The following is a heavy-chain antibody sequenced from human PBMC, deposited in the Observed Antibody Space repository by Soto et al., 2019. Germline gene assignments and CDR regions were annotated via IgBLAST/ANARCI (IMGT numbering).Heavy chain of an antibody. D-gene: IGHD4-17*01. Sequence: QVQLVQSGTEVKRPGASAKISCKASGYTFTLYAFSWVLQAPGQGLEWMGWISAYSGHTISSQKFQCRVTMTTDPSTTTTSMEGRTLASDYTAVYLCARCSKHYGDDGFSIKYWGQGTLVTVSS. V-gene: IGHV1-18*01. J-gene: IGHJ1*01. CDR2: ISAYSGHT. CDR1: GYTFTLYA. CDR3: ARCSKHYGDDGFSIKY.